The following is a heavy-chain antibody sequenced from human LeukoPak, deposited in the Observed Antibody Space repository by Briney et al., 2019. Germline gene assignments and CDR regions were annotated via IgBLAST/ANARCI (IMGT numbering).Heavy chain of an antibody. D-gene: IGHD3-10*01. CDR1: GFPFSSYG. CDR2: ISGCSGIT. CDR3: AKDSTKYYYGSGSTNGPHYFDY. V-gene: IGHV3-23*01. Sequence: PGGSLRLSCSASGFPFSSYGMSWVRQAPGKGLGWVSSISGCSGITYYADAVKGRFTISRDNSKNTLYLQMNSLRAEDTAVYYCAKDSTKYYYGSGSTNGPHYFDYWGQGTLVTVSS. J-gene: IGHJ4*02.